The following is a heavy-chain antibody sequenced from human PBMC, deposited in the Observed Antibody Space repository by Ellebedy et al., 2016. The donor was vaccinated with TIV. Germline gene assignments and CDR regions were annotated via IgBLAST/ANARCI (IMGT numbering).Heavy chain of an antibody. CDR3: VRVFYGSGSSLQH. CDR2: ITSDGRDA. CDR1: GFIFSSYW. V-gene: IGHV3-74*01. J-gene: IGHJ1*01. D-gene: IGHD3-10*01. Sequence: PGGSLRLSCVGSGFIFSSYWMHWVRQAPGKGLEWVSRITSDGRDATHADPVKGRFTISRDNTKNTLYLQMNSLRTEDTALYYCVRVFYGSGSSLQHWGQGTLVTVSS.